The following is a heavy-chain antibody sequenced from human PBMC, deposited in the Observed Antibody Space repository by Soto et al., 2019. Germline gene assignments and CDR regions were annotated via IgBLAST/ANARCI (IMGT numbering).Heavy chain of an antibody. CDR2: INPSGGST. CDR3: AILNYYDSSGPYGMDV. Sequence: GASVKVSCKASGYTFTSYAMHWVRQAPGQGLEWMGIINPSGGSTSYAQKFQGRVTMTRDTSTSTVYMELSSLRSEDTAVYYCAILNYYDSSGPYGMDVWGQGTTVTVSS. CDR1: GYTFTSYA. V-gene: IGHV1-46*01. D-gene: IGHD3-22*01. J-gene: IGHJ6*02.